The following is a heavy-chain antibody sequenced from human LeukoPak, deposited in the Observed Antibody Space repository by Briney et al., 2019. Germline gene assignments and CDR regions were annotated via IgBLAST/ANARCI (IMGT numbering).Heavy chain of an antibody. V-gene: IGHV3-53*01. J-gene: IGHJ3*02. CDR3: ARDLTTPLDAFDI. CDR2: IYSGGST. D-gene: IGHD3-9*01. Sequence: GGSLRLSCAASGFTVSSNYMSWDRQAPGKGLEWVSVIYSGGSTYYADSVKGRFTISRDNSKNTLYLQMNSLRAEDTAVYYCARDLTTPLDAFDIWGQGTMVTVSS. CDR1: GFTVSSNY.